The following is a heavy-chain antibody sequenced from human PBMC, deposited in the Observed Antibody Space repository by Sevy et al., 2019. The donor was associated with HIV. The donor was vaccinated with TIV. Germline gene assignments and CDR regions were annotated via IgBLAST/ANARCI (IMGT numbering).Heavy chain of an antibody. J-gene: IGHJ2*01. D-gene: IGHD6-19*01. Sequence: SQTLSLTCAISGDSVSSNSAAWTWIRQSPSRGLEWLGRTYYRSKWYSDYADSVKRRLTITPDTSKNQISLQLHSVTPEDTAGYYCVRYRNGYYWYFDLWGRGTLVTVSS. CDR3: VRYRNGYYWYFDL. CDR2: TYYRSKWYS. V-gene: IGHV6-1*01. CDR1: GDSVSSNSAA.